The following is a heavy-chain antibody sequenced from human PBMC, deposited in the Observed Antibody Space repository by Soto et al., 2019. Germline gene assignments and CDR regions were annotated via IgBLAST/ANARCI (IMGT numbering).Heavy chain of an antibody. CDR2: VIPISGTA. D-gene: IGHD2-2*01. Sequence: QVQLVQSGAEVKKPGSSVKVSCKASGGTFSSYAISWVRQAPGQGLEWRGGVIPISGTANYAQKFQGRVTITADESTSTDYMELSSLRSEDTAVYYCARSQGSSTSLEIYYYYYYGMDVWGQGTTVTVSS. CDR1: GGTFSSYA. J-gene: IGHJ6*02. CDR3: ARSQGSSTSLEIYYYYYYGMDV. V-gene: IGHV1-69*01.